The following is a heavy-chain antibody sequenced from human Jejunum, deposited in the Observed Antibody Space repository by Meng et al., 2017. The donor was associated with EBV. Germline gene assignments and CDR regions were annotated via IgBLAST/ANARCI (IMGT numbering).Heavy chain of an antibody. CDR3: SRDLAGSDDY. Sequence: VQLVESGGGLVQPGGSLRLSCAATGFTFSNYWMHWVRHVPGKGLEWVSRINKDGSRTNYADSVKGRFTISRDNAKNTLYLQMNSLRAEDTAVYYCSRDLAGSDDYWGQGTLVTV. CDR1: GFTFSNYW. J-gene: IGHJ4*02. V-gene: IGHV3-74*01. CDR2: INKDGSRT. D-gene: IGHD1-14*01.